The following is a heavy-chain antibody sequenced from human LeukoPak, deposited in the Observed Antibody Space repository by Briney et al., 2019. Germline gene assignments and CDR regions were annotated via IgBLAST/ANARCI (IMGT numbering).Heavy chain of an antibody. Sequence: GGSLRLSCEGSGFTFSDFWMNWVRQAPGKGLEQVANMNQDESERHYVDSVKGRFTISRDNAKKSLYLQMNSLRAEDTAVYYCARDRHRNDLEYWGQGTLVTVSS. J-gene: IGHJ4*02. CDR2: MNQDESER. CDR3: ARDRHRNDLEY. V-gene: IGHV3-7*04. D-gene: IGHD1-14*01. CDR1: GFTFSDFW.